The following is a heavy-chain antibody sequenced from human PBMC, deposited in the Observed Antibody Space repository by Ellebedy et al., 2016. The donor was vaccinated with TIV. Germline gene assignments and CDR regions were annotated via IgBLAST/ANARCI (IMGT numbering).Heavy chain of an antibody. J-gene: IGHJ4*02. CDR2: INSDGSRT. D-gene: IGHD3-10*01. V-gene: IGHV3-74*01. Sequence: PGGSLRLSCAASGFPFSNHWMYWVPQGPGKGLVWVSLINSDGSRTTYADSVKGRFTISRDNAKNTLYLQMNSLRAEDTAVYYCASRGVAVQGADYWGQGTLVTVSS. CDR3: ASRGVAVQGADY. CDR1: GFPFSNHW.